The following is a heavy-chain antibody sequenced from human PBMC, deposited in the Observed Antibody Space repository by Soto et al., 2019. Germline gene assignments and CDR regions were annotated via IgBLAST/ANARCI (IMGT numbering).Heavy chain of an antibody. Sequence: QVQLVESGGGVVQPGRSLRLSCAASGFTFSSYGMHWVRQAPGKGLEWVAVISYDGSNKYYADSVKGRFTISRDNSKNTLYLQMNGLRAEDTAVYYCAKDWRSYHWYFDLWGRGTLVTVSS. D-gene: IGHD1-26*01. CDR2: ISYDGSNK. V-gene: IGHV3-30*18. CDR1: GFTFSSYG. CDR3: AKDWRSYHWYFDL. J-gene: IGHJ2*01.